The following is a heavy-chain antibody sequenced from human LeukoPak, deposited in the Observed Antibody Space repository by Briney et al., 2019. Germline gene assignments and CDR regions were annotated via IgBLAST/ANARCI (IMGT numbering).Heavy chain of an antibody. Sequence: GGSLRLSCAASGFTFTNYWMSWVRQAPGKGLEWVSAISGSGGSTYYADSVKGRFTISRDNSKNTLYLQMNSLRAEDTAVYYCVRTRDTAMDRWGQGTLVTVSS. D-gene: IGHD5-18*01. CDR2: ISGSGGST. CDR3: VRTRDTAMDR. J-gene: IGHJ4*02. CDR1: GFTFTNYW. V-gene: IGHV3-23*01.